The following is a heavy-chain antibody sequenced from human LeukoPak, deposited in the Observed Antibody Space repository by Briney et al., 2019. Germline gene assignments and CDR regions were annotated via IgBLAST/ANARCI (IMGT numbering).Heavy chain of an antibody. D-gene: IGHD3-3*01. CDR3: ARGGDFWSGEGAFDI. V-gene: IGHV1-2*02. Sequence: ASVKVSCKASGYTFTGYYMHRVRQAPGQGPEWMGWINPNSGGTNYAQKFQGRVTMTRDTSISTAYMELSRLRSDDTAVYYCARGGDFWSGEGAFDIWGQGTMVTVSS. J-gene: IGHJ3*02. CDR1: GYTFTGYY. CDR2: INPNSGGT.